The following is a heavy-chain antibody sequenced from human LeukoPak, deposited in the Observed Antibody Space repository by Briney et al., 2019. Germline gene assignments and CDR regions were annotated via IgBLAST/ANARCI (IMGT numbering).Heavy chain of an antibody. J-gene: IGHJ4*02. CDR3: ARGGGTITMIVVVYFDY. D-gene: IGHD3-22*01. CDR1: GGSFSGYY. V-gene: IGHV4-34*01. Sequence: PSETLSLTCAVYGGSFSGYYWSWIRQPPGKGLEWIGEINHSGSTNYNPPLKSRVTISVDTSKNQFSLKLSSVTAADTAVYYCARGGGTITMIVVVYFDYWGQGTLVTVSS. CDR2: INHSGST.